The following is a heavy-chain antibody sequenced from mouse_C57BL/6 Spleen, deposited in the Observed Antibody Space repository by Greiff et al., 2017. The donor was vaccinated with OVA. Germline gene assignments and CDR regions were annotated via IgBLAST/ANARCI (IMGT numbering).Heavy chain of an antibody. J-gene: IGHJ1*03. D-gene: IGHD1-1*01. CDR1: GYTFTNYW. V-gene: IGHV1-63*01. CDR3: ARRGITTVTYFDV. Sequence: QVQLKQSGAELVRPGTSVKMSCKASGYTFTNYWIGWAKQRPGHGLEWIGDIYPGGGYTNYNEKFKGKATLTADKSSSTAYMQFSSLTSEDSAIYYCARRGITTVTYFDVWGTGTTVTVSS. CDR2: IYPGGGYT.